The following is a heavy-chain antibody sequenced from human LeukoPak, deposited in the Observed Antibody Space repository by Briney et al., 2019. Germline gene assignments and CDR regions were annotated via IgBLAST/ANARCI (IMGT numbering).Heavy chain of an antibody. D-gene: IGHD2-21*01. Sequence: SETLSLTCAVYGGSFSGYYWSWIRQPPGKGLEWIGEINHSGSTNYNPSLKSRVTISVDTSKNQFSLKLSSVTAADTAVYYCARVRMPGWCIDYWGQGTLVTVSS. CDR2: INHSGST. CDR1: GGSFSGYY. J-gene: IGHJ4*02. V-gene: IGHV4-34*01. CDR3: ARVRMPGWCIDY.